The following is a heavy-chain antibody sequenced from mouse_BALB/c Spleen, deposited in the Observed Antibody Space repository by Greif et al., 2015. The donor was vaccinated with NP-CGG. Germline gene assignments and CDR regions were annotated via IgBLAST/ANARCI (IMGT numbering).Heavy chain of an antibody. V-gene: IGHV1-7*01. J-gene: IGHJ4*01. CDR3: ARDGYDGATDY. CDR2: INPSTGYT. CDR1: GYTFTSYW. D-gene: IGHD2-2*01. Sequence: VKLVESGAELAKPGASVKMSCKASGYTFTSYWMRWVKQRPGQGLEWIGYINPSTGYTEYNQKFKDKATLTADKSSSTAYMQLSSLTSEDSAVYYCARDGYDGATDYWGQGTSVTVSS.